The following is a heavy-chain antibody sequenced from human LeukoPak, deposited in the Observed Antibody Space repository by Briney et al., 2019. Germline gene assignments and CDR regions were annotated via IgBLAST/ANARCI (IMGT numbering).Heavy chain of an antibody. CDR3: ARMDMDIAMVTNYLDH. V-gene: IGHV1-46*01. CDR2: IHPSGSST. D-gene: IGHD5-18*01. Sequence: GASVKVSCKASGYTFTSYDINWVRQAPGQGLEWMGVIHPSGSSTNYAQKFQGRVTMTKDTSTSTVYIELNSLRSEDTAVYYRARMDMDIAMVTNYLDHWGQGTLVTVSS. J-gene: IGHJ4*02. CDR1: GYTFTSYD.